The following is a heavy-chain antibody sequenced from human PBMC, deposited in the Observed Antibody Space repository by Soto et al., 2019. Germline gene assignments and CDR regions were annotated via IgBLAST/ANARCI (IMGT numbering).Heavy chain of an antibody. V-gene: IGHV4-39*01. D-gene: IGHD2-15*01. CDR1: GGSISRSSYS. CDR3: ATRQGGSYNWFDP. J-gene: IGHJ5*02. CDR2: LYYSGNT. Sequence: SETLSLTCTVSGGSISRSSYSWAWIRQPPGKGLEWIGTLYYSGNTYYNRSLKSRVTIPVDTSKNQFSLKLSSVTAADTAVYYCATRQGGSYNWFDPWGQGTLVTVSS.